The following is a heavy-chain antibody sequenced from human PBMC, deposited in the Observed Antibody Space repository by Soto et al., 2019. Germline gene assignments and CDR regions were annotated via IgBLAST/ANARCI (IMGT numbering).Heavy chain of an antibody. V-gene: IGHV1-69*13. CDR1: GGTFSSYA. Sequence: ASVKVSCEASGGTFSSYAISWVRQAPGQGLEWMGGIIPIFGTANYAQKFQGRVTITADESTSTAYMELSSLRSEDTAVYYCARDPCTNGVCYEDLDYWGQGTLVTVSS. CDR2: IIPIFGTA. CDR3: ARDPCTNGVCYEDLDY. D-gene: IGHD2-8*01. J-gene: IGHJ4*02.